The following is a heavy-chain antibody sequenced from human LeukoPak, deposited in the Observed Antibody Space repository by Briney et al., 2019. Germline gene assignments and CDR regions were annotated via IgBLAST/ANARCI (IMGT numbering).Heavy chain of an antibody. CDR3: AKELGIAAAAQGGYFDY. CDR2: VSGSGGST. J-gene: IGHJ4*02. D-gene: IGHD6-13*01. V-gene: IGHV3-23*01. CDR1: GFTFSSYA. Sequence: GGSLRLSCAASGFTFSSYAMNWVRQAPGKGLEWVSAVSGSGGSTYYADSVKGRFTISRDNSKNTLYLQMNSLRAEDTAVYYCAKELGIAAAAQGGYFDYWGQGTLVTVSS.